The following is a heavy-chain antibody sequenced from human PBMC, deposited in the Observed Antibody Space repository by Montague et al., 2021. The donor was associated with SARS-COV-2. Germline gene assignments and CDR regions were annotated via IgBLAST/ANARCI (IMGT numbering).Heavy chain of an antibody. V-gene: IGHV4-59*01. J-gene: IGHJ3*02. D-gene: IGHD6-13*01. CDR1: SGSISSYY. CDR3: ARGAGYSGSWYLAFEI. Sequence: SETLSLTCTVSSGSISSYYWSWIRQPPGKGLEWIGYIYYSGSTNYNPSLKSRVTISVDTSKNQFSLKLSSVAAADTAVYYCARGAGYSGSWYLAFEIWGQGTMVTVSS. CDR2: IYYSGST.